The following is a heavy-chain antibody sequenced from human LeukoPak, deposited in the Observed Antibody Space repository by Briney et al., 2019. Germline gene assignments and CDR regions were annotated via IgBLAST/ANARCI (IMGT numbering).Heavy chain of an antibody. CDR3: ARQDSGTYLNPLDI. J-gene: IGHJ3*02. CDR2: IYYTGST. V-gene: IGHV4-59*08. CDR1: GGSISSYY. D-gene: IGHD1-26*01. Sequence: SETLSLTCIVSGGSISSYYWSWIRQPPGKGLEWIGYIYYTGSTNYNPSLKSRVTISVDTSKNQLSLKLRSVTAADTAVYYCARQDSGTYLNPLDIWGQGQVVTVSS.